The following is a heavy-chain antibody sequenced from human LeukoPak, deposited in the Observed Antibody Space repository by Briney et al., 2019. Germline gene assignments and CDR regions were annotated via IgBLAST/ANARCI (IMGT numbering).Heavy chain of an antibody. CDR1: GFSLSTSGVG. CDR3: AHRVGAPGYFDY. CDR2: IHWDDDK. Sequence: SGPTLVNPTQTLTLTCTFSGFSLSTSGVGVGWIRQPPGKALEWLALIHWDDDKRYSPSLKSRLTITKDTSKKQVVLTMTNMGPVDTATYYCAHRVGAPGYFDYWGQGTLVTVSS. D-gene: IGHD1-26*01. J-gene: IGHJ4*02. V-gene: IGHV2-5*02.